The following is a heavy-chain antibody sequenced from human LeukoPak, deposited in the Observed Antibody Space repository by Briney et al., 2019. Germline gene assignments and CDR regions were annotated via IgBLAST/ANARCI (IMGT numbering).Heavy chain of an antibody. CDR2: IYSSGST. D-gene: IGHD7-27*01. CDR3: ARRPTGDPKFDY. J-gene: IGHJ4*02. Sequence: SETLSLTCSVSGGPISNYFWTWIRQPPGKALEGIDYIYSSGSTYYNPSLKSRVTISVDTSKNRFSLKLSTVTAADTAVYYCARRPTGDPKFDYWGQGTLVTVSS. CDR1: GGPISNYF. V-gene: IGHV4-59*08.